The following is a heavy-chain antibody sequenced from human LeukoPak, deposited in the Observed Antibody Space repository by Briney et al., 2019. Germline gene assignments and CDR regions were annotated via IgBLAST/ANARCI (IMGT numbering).Heavy chain of an antibody. CDR3: SRERGDREFDY. V-gene: IGHV3-7*04. CDR2: IKQDGSEK. CDR1: GFAFSSYW. J-gene: IGHJ4*02. D-gene: IGHD5-18*01. Sequence: GGSLRLSCAASGFAFSSYWMSWVRQAPGKGLEWVANIKQDGSEKYYVDSVKGRFTISRDNAKNSLYLQMNSLRAEDTAQYYCSRERGDREFDYWGQGIMVTVSS.